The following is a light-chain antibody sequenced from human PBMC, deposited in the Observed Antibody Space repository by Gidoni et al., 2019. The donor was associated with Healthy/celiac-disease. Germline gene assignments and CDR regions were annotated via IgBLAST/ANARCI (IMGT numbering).Light chain of an antibody. J-gene: IGKJ1*01. V-gene: IGKV3-15*01. CDR3: QQYRA. CDR1: QSVSSN. Sequence: EIVMTQSPATLSVSPGERATLSCRASQSVSSNLAWYQQKPGQAPRLLIYGASTRATGIPARFSGSGSGTEFTLTISSLQSEDFAVYYCQQYRAFGQGTKVKIK. CDR2: GAS.